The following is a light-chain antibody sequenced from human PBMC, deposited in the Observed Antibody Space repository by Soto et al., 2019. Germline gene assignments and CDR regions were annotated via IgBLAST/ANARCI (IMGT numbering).Light chain of an antibody. J-gene: IGKJ1*01. Sequence: EIVLTQSPGTLSLSPGERAILSCRASQSVSSRSLAWFQQKPGQAPRLLIYAASSRATGIPDRFSGSGFGTDFTLTISRLEPEDFAVYYCQHYGSSPWTFGQGTKVEIK. CDR2: AAS. CDR3: QHYGSSPWT. CDR1: QSVSSRS. V-gene: IGKV3-20*01.